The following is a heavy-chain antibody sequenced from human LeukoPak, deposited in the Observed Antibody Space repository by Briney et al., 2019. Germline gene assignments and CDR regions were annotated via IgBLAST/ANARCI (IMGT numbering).Heavy chain of an antibody. Sequence: GGSLRLSCAASGFTFSSYGMHWVRQAPGKGLEWVAFIRYDGSNKYYADSVKGRFTISRDNAKNALYLQMNSLRDEDTGVYYCAREGRSTVGTQDVWGTGTTVTVS. CDR3: AREGRSTVGTQDV. D-gene: IGHD4-23*01. CDR2: IRYDGSNK. V-gene: IGHV3-30*02. CDR1: GFTFSSYG. J-gene: IGHJ6*03.